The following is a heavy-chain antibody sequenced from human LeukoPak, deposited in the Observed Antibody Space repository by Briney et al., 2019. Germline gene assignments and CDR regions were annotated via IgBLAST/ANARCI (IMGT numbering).Heavy chain of an antibody. V-gene: IGHV1-58*01. CDR3: AADGYTFAPGAFDI. CDR2: IVVGSGNT. J-gene: IGHJ3*02. D-gene: IGHD5-24*01. CDR1: GFTFSSSA. Sequence: SVKVSCKASGFTFSSSAVQWVRQARGQRLEWIGWIVVGSGNTNYAQRFQDRVTINRDMSTSTAYMEVSSLRSEDPAVYYCAADGYTFAPGAFDIWGQGTVVTVSS.